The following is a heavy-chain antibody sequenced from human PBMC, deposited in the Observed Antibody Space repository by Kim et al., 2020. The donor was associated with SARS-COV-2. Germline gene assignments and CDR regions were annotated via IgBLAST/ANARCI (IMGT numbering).Heavy chain of an antibody. Sequence: GGSLRRSCTASGFTFGDYAMSWVRQAPGKGLEWVGFIRSKAYGGTTEYAASVKGRFTISRDDSKSIAYLQMNSLKTEDTAVYYCTRYGSGSYYGAFDIWGQGTMVTVSS. CDR1: GFTFGDYA. V-gene: IGHV3-49*04. CDR3: TRYGSGSYYGAFDI. D-gene: IGHD3-10*01. CDR2: IRSKAYGGTT. J-gene: IGHJ3*02.